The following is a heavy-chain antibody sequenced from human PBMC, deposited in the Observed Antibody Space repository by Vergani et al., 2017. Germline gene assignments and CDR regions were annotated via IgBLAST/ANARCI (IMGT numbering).Heavy chain of an antibody. CDR1: DSSIMTNPY. Sequence: QVQLQESGPGLVKPSETLTLTCDVSDSSIMTNPYWGWFRQSPGKGLEWIGCIHHSGDTHYNSSLKSRVSISIVSRSKFSLSLTSVTAADTALYYCARHRGSGGFFPSSYFYGMDVWGHGTTVTVSS. CDR3: ARHRGSGGFFPSSYFYGMDV. V-gene: IGHV4-38-2*01. J-gene: IGHJ6*02. CDR2: IHHSGDT. D-gene: IGHD3-10*01.